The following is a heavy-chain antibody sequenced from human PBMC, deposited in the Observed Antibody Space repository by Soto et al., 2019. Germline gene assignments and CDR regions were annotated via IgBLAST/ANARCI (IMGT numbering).Heavy chain of an antibody. D-gene: IGHD1-1*01. CDR2: IYYSGST. J-gene: IGHJ4*02. CDR1: GGSISSYY. Sequence: QVQLQESGPGLVKPSETLSLTCTVSGGSISSYYWSWIRQPPGKGLECIGYIYYSGSTNYNPSLKSRVTISVDTSKIQVSLKLSSVTAADTAVYYCARLPLEPTTYFFDYWGQGTLVAFSS. V-gene: IGHV4-59*08. CDR3: ARLPLEPTTYFFDY.